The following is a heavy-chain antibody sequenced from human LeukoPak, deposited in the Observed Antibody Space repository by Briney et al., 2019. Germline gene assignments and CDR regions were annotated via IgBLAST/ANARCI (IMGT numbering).Heavy chain of an antibody. D-gene: IGHD1-1*01. J-gene: IGHJ5*02. V-gene: IGHV3-23*01. CDR2: ISGSGGST. CDR3: AKDLYNWTDVDGARNWFAP. Sequence: GGSLRLSCAASGFTFSSYAMSWVRKAPGKGLEWVSAISGSGGSTYYADSVKGRFTISRDNSKNTLYLQMNSLRAEDTALYYCAKDLYNWTDVDGARNWFAPWGKGTLVTVSS. CDR1: GFTFSSYA.